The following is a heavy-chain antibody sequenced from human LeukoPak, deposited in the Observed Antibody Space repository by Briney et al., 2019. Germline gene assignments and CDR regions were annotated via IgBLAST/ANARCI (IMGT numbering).Heavy chain of an antibody. V-gene: IGHV1-69*06. CDR3: ATSGYLYFDY. D-gene: IGHD3-22*01. J-gene: IGHJ4*02. Sequence: EASVKVSCKASGGTFSSYAISWVRQAPGQGLEWMGGIIPIFGTANYAQKFQGRVTITADKSTSTAYMELSSLRSEDTAVYYCATSGYLYFDYWGQGTLVTVSS. CDR1: GGTFSSYA. CDR2: IIPIFGTA.